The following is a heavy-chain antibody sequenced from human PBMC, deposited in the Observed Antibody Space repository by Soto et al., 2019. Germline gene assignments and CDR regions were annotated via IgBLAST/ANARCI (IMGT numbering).Heavy chain of an antibody. CDR1: GGSISSGGYY. D-gene: IGHD2-2*01. J-gene: IGHJ4*02. Sequence: QVQLQESGPGLVKPSQTLSLTCTVSGGSISSGGYYWSWIRQHPGKGLEWIGYIYYSGSTYYTPSLKSRVTTSVDPSKNQFSLKLSSVTAADTAVYYCARICEYCSSTRIDYWGQGTLVTVSS. V-gene: IGHV4-31*03. CDR2: IYYSGST. CDR3: ARICEYCSSTRIDY.